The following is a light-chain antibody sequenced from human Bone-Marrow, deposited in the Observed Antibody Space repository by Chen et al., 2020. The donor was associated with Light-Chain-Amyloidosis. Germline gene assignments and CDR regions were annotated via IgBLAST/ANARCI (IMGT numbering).Light chain of an antibody. V-gene: IGKV1-33*01. CDR1: QDISNY. Sequence: DIQMTQSPSSLSASVGDRVTITCQASQDISNYLNWYQPKPGKATKLLIYDASNLETGVPSRFSGSGSGTDYTFTTSSLQPEDIATYYCQQYDNRLPITYGQGTRLEIK. CDR3: QQYDNRLPIT. CDR2: DAS. J-gene: IGKJ5*01.